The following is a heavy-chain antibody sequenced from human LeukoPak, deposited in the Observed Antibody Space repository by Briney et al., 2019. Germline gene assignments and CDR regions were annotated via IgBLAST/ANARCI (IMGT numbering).Heavy chain of an antibody. D-gene: IGHD1-14*01. CDR2: IYYSGST. CDR1: GGSISRYY. CDR3: ARDLGSGTTFDY. J-gene: IGHJ4*02. Sequence: SETLSLTCTVSGGSISRYYWSWIRQPPGKGLEWIGYIYYSGSTNYNPSLKSRVTISVDTSKNQFSLKLSSVTAADTAVYYCARDLGSGTTFDYWGQGTLVTVSS. V-gene: IGHV4-59*01.